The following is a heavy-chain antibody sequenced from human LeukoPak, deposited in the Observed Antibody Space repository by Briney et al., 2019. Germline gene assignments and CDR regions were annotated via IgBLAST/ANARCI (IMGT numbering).Heavy chain of an antibody. CDR1: GFTFSNYN. CDR3: ARGYSSGWYELYYFDY. D-gene: IGHD6-19*01. J-gene: IGHJ4*02. CDR2: SPCSSIYR. Sequence: GGSLRLSCAASGFTFSNYNMNWVRQAPGKWMEWVSSSPCSSIYRYYADSVKGRFTISRDNAKNSLYLKINSLSAEDTAVYYCARGYSSGWYELYYFDYWGQGTLVTVSS. V-gene: IGHV3-21*01.